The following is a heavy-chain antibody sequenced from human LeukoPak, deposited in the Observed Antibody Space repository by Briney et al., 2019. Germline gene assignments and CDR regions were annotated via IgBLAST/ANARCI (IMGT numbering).Heavy chain of an antibody. Sequence: SETLSLTCTVSGVSINSHYWSWIRQPPGKGLEWIGYIYYSGSTNYNPSLKSRVTISVDTSKNQFSLKLSSVTAADTAVYYCARRGSSSGWYYESYYFDYWGQGTLVTVSS. V-gene: IGHV4-59*08. CDR1: GVSINSHY. CDR3: ARRGSSSGWYYESYYFDY. J-gene: IGHJ4*02. D-gene: IGHD6-19*01. CDR2: IYYSGST.